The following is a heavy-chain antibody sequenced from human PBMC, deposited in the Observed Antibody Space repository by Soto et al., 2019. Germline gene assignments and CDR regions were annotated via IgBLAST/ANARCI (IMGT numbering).Heavy chain of an antibody. CDR3: ARMTTVTIYYYYYGMDV. CDR2: ISYDGSNK. CDR1: GFTFSSYG. D-gene: IGHD4-17*01. V-gene: IGHV3-30*03. J-gene: IGHJ6*02. Sequence: SCAASGFTFSSYGMHWVRQAPGKGLEWVAVISYDGSNKYYADSVKGRFTISRDNSKNTLYLQMNSLRAEDTAVYYCARMTTVTIYYYYYGMDVWGQGTTVTVSS.